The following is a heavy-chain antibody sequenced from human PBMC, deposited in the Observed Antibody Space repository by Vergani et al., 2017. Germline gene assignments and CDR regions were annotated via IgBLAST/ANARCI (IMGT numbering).Heavy chain of an antibody. CDR3: AKDTAMVTGYFDY. V-gene: IGHV3-9*01. CDR2: ISWNSGSI. CDR1: GFTFDDYA. Sequence: EVQLVESGGGLVQPGRSLRLSCAASGFTFDDYAMHWVRQAPGKGLEWVSGISWNSGSIGYADSVKGRFTISSDNAKNSLYLQMNSLRAEDTALYYCAKDTAMVTGYFDYWGQGTLVTVSS. D-gene: IGHD5-18*01. J-gene: IGHJ4*02.